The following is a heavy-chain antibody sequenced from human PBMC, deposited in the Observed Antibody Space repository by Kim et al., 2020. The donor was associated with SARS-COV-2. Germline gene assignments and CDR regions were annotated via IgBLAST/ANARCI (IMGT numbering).Heavy chain of an antibody. CDR3: ARSRFSYGEFDY. Sequence: TNYNPSLKSRVTLSVDTSNNQVSLKLSSVTATDTAFYYCARSRFSYGEFDYWGQGTLVTVSS. CDR2: T. D-gene: IGHD5-18*01. J-gene: IGHJ4*02. V-gene: IGHV4-4*08.